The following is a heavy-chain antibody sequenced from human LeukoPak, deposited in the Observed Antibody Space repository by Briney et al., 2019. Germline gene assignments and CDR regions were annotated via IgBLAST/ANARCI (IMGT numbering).Heavy chain of an antibody. Sequence: PGRSLRLSCAASGFTFSSYAMHWVRQAPGKGLEWVAVISYDGSNKYYADSVKGRFTISRDNAKKSLYLQMNSLRVDDMALYYCAKDISVKLRAFHIWGQGTMVTVSS. CDR1: GFTFSSYA. CDR3: AKDISVKLRAFHI. CDR2: ISYDGSNK. J-gene: IGHJ3*02. V-gene: IGHV3-30-3*01. D-gene: IGHD2-15*01.